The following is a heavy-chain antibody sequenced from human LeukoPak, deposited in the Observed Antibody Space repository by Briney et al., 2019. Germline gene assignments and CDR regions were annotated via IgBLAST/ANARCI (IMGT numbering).Heavy chain of an antibody. Sequence: SETLSLTCAVSGGSISSSNWWSWIRQPPGKGLEWIGEIYHSGSTNYNPSLKSRVTISVDKSKTQFSLKLSSVTAADTAVYYCARGGTSRYYYYYYYYMDVRGKGTTVTVSS. J-gene: IGHJ6*03. D-gene: IGHD2-2*01. CDR1: GGSISSSNW. CDR2: IYHSGST. CDR3: ARGGTSRYYYYYYYYMDV. V-gene: IGHV4-4*02.